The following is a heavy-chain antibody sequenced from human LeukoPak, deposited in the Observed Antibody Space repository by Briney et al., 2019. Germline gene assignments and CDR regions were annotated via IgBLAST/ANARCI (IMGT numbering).Heavy chain of an antibody. V-gene: IGHV4-61*02. CDR2: IYTSGST. CDR1: GGSISSGSYF. J-gene: IGHJ6*03. CDR3: ARDSLLPSAMGYYYMDV. Sequence: SQTLSLTCTVSGGSISSGSYFWSWIRQPAGKGLEWIGRIYTSGSTNHNPSLKSRVTISVDTSKNQFSLKLSSVTAADTALYYCARDSLLPSAMGYYYMDVWGRGTTVTVSS. D-gene: IGHD2-2*01.